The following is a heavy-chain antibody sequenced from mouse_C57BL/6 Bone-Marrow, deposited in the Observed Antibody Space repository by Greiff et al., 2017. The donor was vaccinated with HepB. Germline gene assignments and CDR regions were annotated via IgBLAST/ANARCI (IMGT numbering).Heavy chain of an antibody. J-gene: IGHJ4*01. D-gene: IGHD2-4*01. CDR1: GFTFTDYY. CDR2: IRNKANGYTT. CDR3: ARWGITNYYAMDY. V-gene: IGHV7-3*01. Sequence: EVKLVESGGGLVQPGGSLSLSCAASGFTFTDYYMSWVRQPPGKALEWLGFIRNKANGYTTEYSGSVKGRFTISRDNSQSILYLQMNALKAEDSATYYCARWGITNYYAMDYWGQGTSVTVSS.